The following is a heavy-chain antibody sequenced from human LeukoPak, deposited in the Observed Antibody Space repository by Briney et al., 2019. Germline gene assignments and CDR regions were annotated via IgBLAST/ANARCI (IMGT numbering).Heavy chain of an antibody. Sequence: GASVKVSCKASGYTFTAYYMHWVRQAPGQGLEWMGWINPNSGGTNYAQKFQGRVTMTRDTSISTAYMELSRLRSDDTAVYYCARARNYDSSFALVVAAFDIWGQGTMVTVSS. CDR3: ARARNYDSSFALVVAAFDI. CDR1: GYTFTAYY. CDR2: INPNSGGT. V-gene: IGHV1-2*02. J-gene: IGHJ3*02. D-gene: IGHD3-22*01.